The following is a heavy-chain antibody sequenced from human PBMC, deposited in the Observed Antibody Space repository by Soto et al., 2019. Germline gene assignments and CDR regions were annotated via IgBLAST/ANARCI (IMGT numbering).Heavy chain of an antibody. CDR1: GFTFSSYA. D-gene: IGHD6-6*01. CDR2: ISYDGSNK. Sequence: QVQLVESGGGVVQPGRSLRLSCAASGFTFSSYAMHWVRQAAGKGLEWVAVISYDGSNKYYADSVKGRFTISRDNSKNTLYLQMNSLRAEDTAVYYCARDHLEQLVLSSYYYCMYVWGQGTTVTVSS. V-gene: IGHV3-30-3*01. CDR3: ARDHLEQLVLSSYYYCMYV. J-gene: IGHJ6*02.